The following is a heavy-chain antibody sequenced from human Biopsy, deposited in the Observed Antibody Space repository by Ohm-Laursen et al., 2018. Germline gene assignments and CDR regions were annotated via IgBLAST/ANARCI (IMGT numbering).Heavy chain of an antibody. CDR1: GFTFSRYV. V-gene: IGHV3-23*01. Sequence: SLRLSCTASGFTFSRYVMSWVRQAPGKGLEWVSVTFESGDTTHYGDSVKGRFSVSRDNSKSTLYLQMNSLRAEDTAVYYCAKTLGDSYGSRYFDYWGQGTLVTVSS. CDR3: AKTLGDSYGSRYFDY. D-gene: IGHD5-18*01. CDR2: TFESGDTT. J-gene: IGHJ4*02.